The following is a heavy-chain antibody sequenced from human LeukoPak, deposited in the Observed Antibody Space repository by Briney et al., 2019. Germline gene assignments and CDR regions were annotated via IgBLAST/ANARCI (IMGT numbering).Heavy chain of an antibody. D-gene: IGHD1-26*01. Sequence: SETLSLTCAVSGYSISSGYYWGWIRQPPGKGLEWIASIYHSGTTYYNPSLKSRVTISVDTSKNQFSLKLNSVTAADTALYYCARASGSYLAYWGQGTLVTVSS. CDR1: GYSISSGYY. V-gene: IGHV4-38-2*01. CDR2: IYHSGTT. CDR3: ARASGSYLAY. J-gene: IGHJ4*02.